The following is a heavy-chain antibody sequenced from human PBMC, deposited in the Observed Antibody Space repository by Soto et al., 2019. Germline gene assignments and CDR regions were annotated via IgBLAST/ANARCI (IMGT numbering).Heavy chain of an antibody. J-gene: IGHJ4*02. CDR1: RYLFASHN. CDR3: ARIAGPGLAYFDF. D-gene: IGHD6-13*01. CDR2: INPRSGNA. Sequence: SVKVSCKASRYLFASHNIHWVREAPGQGLEWMGEINPRSGNAGYDQKFQGRVTMTSDTSTTTVYMTVSSLRSDDTAVYYCARIAGPGLAYFDFWGLGAPVTVSS. V-gene: IGHV1-46*01.